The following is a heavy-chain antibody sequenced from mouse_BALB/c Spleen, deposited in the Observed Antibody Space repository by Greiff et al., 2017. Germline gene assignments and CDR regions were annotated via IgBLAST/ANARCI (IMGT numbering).Heavy chain of an antibody. J-gene: IGHJ3*01. CDR3: ARDLLRDRYKAWFAY. CDR1: GFTFSDYY. Sequence: EVQLVESGGGLVKPGGSLKLSCAASGFTFSDYYMYWVRQTPEKRLEWVATISDGGSCTYYPDSVKGRFTITRDNAKNNLYLQMSSLKSEDTAMYDCARDLLRDRYKAWFAYWGQGTLVTVSA. V-gene: IGHV5-4*02. CDR2: ISDGGSCT. D-gene: IGHD2-14*01.